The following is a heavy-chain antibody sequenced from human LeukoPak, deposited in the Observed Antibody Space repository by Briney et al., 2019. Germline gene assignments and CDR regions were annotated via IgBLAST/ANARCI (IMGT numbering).Heavy chain of an antibody. Sequence: SETLSLTCAVHGGSFNDYYWSWIRQPPGEGLEWLGEIDYRGSTNYNPSLKSRVSISVDTSKNEFSLKVTSVTAADTAMYFCARGRLSRHWGQGTLVAVSS. CDR3: ARGRLSRH. J-gene: IGHJ4*02. V-gene: IGHV4-34*01. CDR1: GGSFNDYY. CDR2: IDYRGST.